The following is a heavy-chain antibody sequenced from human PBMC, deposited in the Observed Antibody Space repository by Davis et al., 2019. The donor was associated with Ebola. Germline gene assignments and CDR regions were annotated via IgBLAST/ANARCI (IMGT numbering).Heavy chain of an antibody. Sequence: ESLKISCAASGFAFSNYAMSWVRQAPGKGLEWIGEINHSGSTNYNPSLKSRVTISVDTSKNQFSLKLSSVTAADTAVYYCARVHLECGGDCYTTKYDYWGQGTLVTVSS. J-gene: IGHJ4*02. V-gene: IGHV4-34*01. D-gene: IGHD2-21*01. CDR2: INHSGST. CDR1: GFAFSNYA. CDR3: ARVHLECGGDCYTTKYDY.